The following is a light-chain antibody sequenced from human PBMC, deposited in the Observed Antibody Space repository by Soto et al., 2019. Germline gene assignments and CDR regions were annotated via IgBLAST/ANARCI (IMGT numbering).Light chain of an antibody. Sequence: ALTQPPSASGSPGQSVTISCTGASSDVGGNDYVSWYQHHPGKVPKLMIFEVNKRPSGVPHRFSGSKSGNTASLTVSGLQAEDEADYYCCSYGFAGSDYLVFGGGTKLTVL. CDR3: CSYGFAGSDYLV. CDR1: SSDVGGNDY. V-gene: IGLV2-8*01. J-gene: IGLJ3*02. CDR2: EVN.